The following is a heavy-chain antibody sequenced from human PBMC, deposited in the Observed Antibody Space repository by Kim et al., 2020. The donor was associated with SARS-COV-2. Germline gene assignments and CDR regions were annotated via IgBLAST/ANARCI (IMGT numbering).Heavy chain of an antibody. D-gene: IGHD1-20*01. V-gene: IGHV6-1*01. J-gene: IGHJ4*02. CDR3: ARYNWNQRGFDY. Sequence: DYAVFVKSRITINPATSKTQFSLQLNSVTPEDTAVYYCARYNWNQRGFDYWGQGTLVTVSS.